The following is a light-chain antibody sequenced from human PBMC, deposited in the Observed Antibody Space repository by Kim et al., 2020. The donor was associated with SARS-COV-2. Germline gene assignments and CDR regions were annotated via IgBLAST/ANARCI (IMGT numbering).Light chain of an antibody. J-gene: IGKJ2*01. V-gene: IGKV3-11*01. CDR1: QSVSSS. CDR2: DAS. Sequence: SLSPGERATLSCRASQSVSSSLAWYQQKPGQAPRLLIYDASNRATGIPARFSGSGSGTDFTLTISSLEPADFAVYYCQQRSNWPYTFGQGTKLEI. CDR3: QQRSNWPYT.